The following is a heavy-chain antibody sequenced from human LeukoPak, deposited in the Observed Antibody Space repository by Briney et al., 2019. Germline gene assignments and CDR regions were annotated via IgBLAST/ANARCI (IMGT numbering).Heavy chain of an antibody. V-gene: IGHV3-23*01. CDR3: AKMKGHPLPKYYMDV. CDR2: ISGSGDNT. D-gene: IGHD1-26*01. CDR1: GFTVSGFA. J-gene: IGHJ6*01. Sequence: GGSLRLSCAASGFTVSGFAMSWVRRTPGEGLEWVSGISGSGDNTLYADSVEGRFTISRDNSKNTLCLEMNSLRAEDTAIYYCAKMKGHPLPKYYMDVWGQGTTVTVSS.